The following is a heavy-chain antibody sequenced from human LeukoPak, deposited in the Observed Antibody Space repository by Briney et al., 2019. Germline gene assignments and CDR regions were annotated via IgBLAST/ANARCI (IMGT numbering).Heavy chain of an antibody. V-gene: IGHV1-69*05. J-gene: IGHJ4*02. Sequence: ASVKVSCKASGGTFSSYAISWVRQAPGQGLEWMGRIIPIFGTANYAQKFQGIVTITTDESTSTAYMELSSLRSEDTAVYYCARESLYGYGPGFDYWGQGTLVTVSS. CDR2: IIPIFGTA. D-gene: IGHD5-18*01. CDR1: GGTFSSYA. CDR3: ARESLYGYGPGFDY.